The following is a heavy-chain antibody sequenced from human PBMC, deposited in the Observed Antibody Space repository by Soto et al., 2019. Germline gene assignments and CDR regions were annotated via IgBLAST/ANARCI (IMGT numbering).Heavy chain of an antibody. Sequence: SETLSLTCTVSGGSISSSSYYWGWIRQPPGKGLEWIGSIYYSGSTYYNPSLKSRVTISVDTSKNQFSLKLSSVTAADTAVYYCARNGYDILTGYYSYYGMDVWGQGTTVTVSS. CDR2: IYYSGST. CDR1: GGSISSSSYY. V-gene: IGHV4-39*01. CDR3: ARNGYDILTGYYSYYGMDV. D-gene: IGHD3-9*01. J-gene: IGHJ6*02.